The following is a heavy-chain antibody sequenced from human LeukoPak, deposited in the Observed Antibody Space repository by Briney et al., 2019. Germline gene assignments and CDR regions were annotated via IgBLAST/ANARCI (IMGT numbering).Heavy chain of an antibody. CDR1: GYTFTSYD. J-gene: IGHJ4*02. D-gene: IGHD2-15*01. Sequence: AASVKVSCKASGYTFTSYDINWVRQATGQGLEWMGWMNPNSGNTGYAQKFQGRVTITADESTSTAYMELSSLRSEDTAVYYCARGGVVVVAATHLDYWGQGTLVTVSS. CDR3: ARGGVVVVAATHLDY. V-gene: IGHV1-8*03. CDR2: MNPNSGNT.